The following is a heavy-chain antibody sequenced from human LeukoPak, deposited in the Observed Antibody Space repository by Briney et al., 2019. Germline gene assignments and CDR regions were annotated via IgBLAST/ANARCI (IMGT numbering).Heavy chain of an antibody. Sequence: PSETLSLTCTVSDYSISSGYGYYWGWIRQPPGKGLEWIGNIYHSGITYYNHFNSSLKSRVTISIDTSKNQFSLRLTSVTAADTAVYFCATLVSTRYYFDYWGQGTLVTVSS. CDR1: DYSISSGYGYY. V-gene: IGHV4-38-2*02. J-gene: IGHJ4*02. CDR2: IYHSGIT. D-gene: IGHD5/OR15-5a*01. CDR3: ATLVSTRYYFDY.